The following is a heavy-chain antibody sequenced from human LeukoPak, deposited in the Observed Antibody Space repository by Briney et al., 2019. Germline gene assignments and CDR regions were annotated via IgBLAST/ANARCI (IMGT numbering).Heavy chain of an antibody. D-gene: IGHD2-15*01. V-gene: IGHV4-4*09. CDR1: GSAISGYN. CDR3: VRHEGGHCSGGSCYYDWFDP. CDR2: IYSSGST. Sequence: SDTLSLTCTESGSAISGYNLNWIRHPTGKKQEWIGSIYSSGSTNYSPSLKSRVTISVDTSKNQFSLKLSSVTAADTAVYYCVRHEGGHCSGGSCYYDWFDPWGQGTLVTVSS. J-gene: IGHJ5*02.